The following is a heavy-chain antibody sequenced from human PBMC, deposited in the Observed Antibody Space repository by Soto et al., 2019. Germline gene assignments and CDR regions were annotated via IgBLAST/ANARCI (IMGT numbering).Heavy chain of an antibody. V-gene: IGHV3-23*01. CDR2: ISGSGGST. CDR1: GFTFSSYA. D-gene: IGHD4-17*01. J-gene: IGHJ4*02. Sequence: GGSLRLSCAASGFTFSSYAMSWVRQAPGKGLEWVSAISGSGGSTYYADSVKGRFAISRDNSKNTLYLQMNSLRAEDTAVYYCAKRGTSLYPSGDHHFDYWGQGTLVTVSS. CDR3: AKRGTSLYPSGDHHFDY.